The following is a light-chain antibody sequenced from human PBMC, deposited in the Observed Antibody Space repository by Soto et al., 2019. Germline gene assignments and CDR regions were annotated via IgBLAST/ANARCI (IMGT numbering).Light chain of an antibody. CDR2: EVI. V-gene: IGLV2-8*01. CDR1: SSDVGGYNY. CDR3: SSYGGSNIWV. J-gene: IGLJ1*01. Sequence: QSALTQPPSASGSPGQSVTISCTGTSSDVGGYNYVSWYQQHPGKAPKLMIYEVIKRPSGVPDRFSGSKSGNTASLTVSGLQAEDEADYYCSSYGGSNIWVFGTGTKLTVL.